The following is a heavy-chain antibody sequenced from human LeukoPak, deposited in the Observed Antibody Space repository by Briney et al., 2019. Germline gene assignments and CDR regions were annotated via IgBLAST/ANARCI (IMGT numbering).Heavy chain of an antibody. V-gene: IGHV3-30*18. J-gene: IGHJ4*02. CDR1: GFTFSSYS. D-gene: IGHD3-22*01. Sequence: GGSLRLSCAASGFTFSSYSMNWVRQAPGKGLEWVAVISYDGSNKYYADSVKGRFTISRDNSKNTLYLQMNSLRAEDTAVYYCAKDSWGPNYYDSSGAYYFDYWGQGTLVTVSS. CDR3: AKDSWGPNYYDSSGAYYFDY. CDR2: ISYDGSNK.